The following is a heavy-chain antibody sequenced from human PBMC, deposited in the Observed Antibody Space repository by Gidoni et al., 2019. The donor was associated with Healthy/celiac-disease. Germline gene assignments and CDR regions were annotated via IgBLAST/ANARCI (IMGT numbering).Heavy chain of an antibody. CDR2: IDWDDDK. Sequence: HVTLRESGPALVKPTQTLTLTCTFSGFSLSTSGMCVSWIRQPPGKALEWLARIDWDDDKYYSTSLKTRLTISKDTAKNQVVLTMTNMDPVDTATYYCARMAIRDGAYGMDVWGQGTTVTVSS. J-gene: IGHJ6*02. CDR1: GFSLSTSGMC. D-gene: IGHD1-26*01. V-gene: IGHV2-70*15. CDR3: ARMAIRDGAYGMDV.